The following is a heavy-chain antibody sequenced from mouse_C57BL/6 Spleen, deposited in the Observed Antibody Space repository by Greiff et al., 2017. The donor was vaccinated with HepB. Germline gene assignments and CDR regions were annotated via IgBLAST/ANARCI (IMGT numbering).Heavy chain of an antibody. CDR3: ARRGYSDAMDY. CDR1: GYTFTSYG. Sequence: QVQLKQSGAELARPGASVKLSCKASGYTFTSYGISWVKQRTGQGLEWIGEIYPRSGNTYYNEKFKGKATLTADKSSSTAYMELRSLTSEDSAVYFCARRGYSDAMDYWGQGTSVTVSS. J-gene: IGHJ4*01. V-gene: IGHV1-81*01. CDR2: IYPRSGNT. D-gene: IGHD2-3*01.